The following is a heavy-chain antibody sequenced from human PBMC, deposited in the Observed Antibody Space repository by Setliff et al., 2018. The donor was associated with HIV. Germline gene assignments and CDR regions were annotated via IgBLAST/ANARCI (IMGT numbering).Heavy chain of an antibody. V-gene: IGHV4-39*07. J-gene: IGHJ2*01. D-gene: IGHD3-16*02. CDR1: GGSISSGSYY. CDR2: IYYSGST. Sequence: PSETLSLTCTVSGGSISSGSYYWSWIRQPPGKGLEWIGSIYYSGSTYYNPSLKSRVTISVDTSKNQFSLKLSSVTAADTSVFYCARLKGYYDYAWGSYRYYFDLWGRGTLVTVSS. CDR3: ARLKGYYDYAWGSYRYYFDL.